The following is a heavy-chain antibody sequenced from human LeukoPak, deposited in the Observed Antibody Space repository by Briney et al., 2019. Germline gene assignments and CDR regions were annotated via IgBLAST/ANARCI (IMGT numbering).Heavy chain of an antibody. Sequence: SETLSLTCAVYGGSFSGYYWSWIRQPPGKGLEWIGEINHSGSTNYNPSLKSRVTISVDTSKNQFSLKLSSVTAADTAVYFCARHAVTHYYFDYWGQGTLVTVSS. V-gene: IGHV4-34*01. J-gene: IGHJ4*02. CDR1: GGSFSGYY. CDR2: INHSGST. CDR3: ARHAVTHYYFDY. D-gene: IGHD4-23*01.